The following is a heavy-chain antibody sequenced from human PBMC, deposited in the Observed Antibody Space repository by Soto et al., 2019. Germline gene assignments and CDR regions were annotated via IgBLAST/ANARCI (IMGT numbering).Heavy chain of an antibody. J-gene: IGHJ3*02. CDR2: FDPEDGET. D-gene: IGHD5-12*01. CDR3: ATLSIVATRGAFDI. Sequence: ASVKVSCNVSGYTLTELSMHWVRQAPGKGLEWMGGFDPEDGETIYAQKFQGRVTMTEDTSTDTAYMELSSLRSEDTAVYYCATLSIVATRGAFDIWGQGTMVTVSS. V-gene: IGHV1-24*01. CDR1: GYTLTELS.